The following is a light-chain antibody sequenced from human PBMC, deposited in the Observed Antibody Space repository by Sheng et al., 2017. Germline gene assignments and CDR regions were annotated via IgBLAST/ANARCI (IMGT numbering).Light chain of an antibody. CDR3: SSYTSSHTLV. CDR2: EVR. CDR1: SSDVGGYPY. J-gene: IGLJ3*02. Sequence: QPASVSGSPGQSITISCTGTSSDVGGYPYVSWYQQHPGKVPKLLIYEVRNRSSGVSNRFSGSTSGNTASLTISGLQTEDEADYYCSSYTSSHTLVFGGGTRFTVL. V-gene: IGLV2-14*01.